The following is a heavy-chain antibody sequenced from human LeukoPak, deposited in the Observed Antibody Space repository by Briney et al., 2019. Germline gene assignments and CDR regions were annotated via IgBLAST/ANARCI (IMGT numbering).Heavy chain of an antibody. Sequence: GASVKVSCKASGYTFTGYYMHWVRQAPGQGLEWMGWINPNSGNTGYAQKFQGRVTITRNTSISTAYMELSSLRSEDTAVYYCARVRSLRLGELSLVYWGQGTLVTVSS. V-gene: IGHV1-8*03. CDR2: INPNSGNT. CDR3: ARVRSLRLGELSLVY. D-gene: IGHD3-16*02. J-gene: IGHJ4*02. CDR1: GYTFTGYY.